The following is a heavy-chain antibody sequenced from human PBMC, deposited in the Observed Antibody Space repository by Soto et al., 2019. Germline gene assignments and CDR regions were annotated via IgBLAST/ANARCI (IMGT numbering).Heavy chain of an antibody. CDR1: GLSVSSNY. V-gene: IGHV3-66*01. J-gene: IGHJ5*02. CDR3: AREAFYDLWSGPGWFDP. D-gene: IGHD3-3*01. CDR2: LHTGGDT. Sequence: GGSLRLSCTASGLSVSSNYMSWVRQAPGKGLEWVSVLHTGGDTHYADSVKGRFTISRDNSENTLYLQMDSLRAEDTALYYCAREAFYDLWSGPGWFDPWGQGQWSPSP.